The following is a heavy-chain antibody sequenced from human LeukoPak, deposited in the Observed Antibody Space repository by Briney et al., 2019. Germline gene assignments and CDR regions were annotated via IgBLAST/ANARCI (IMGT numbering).Heavy chain of an antibody. D-gene: IGHD6-13*01. CDR2: INHSGST. J-gene: IGHJ6*02. CDR1: GGSFSGYY. Sequence: PSETLSLTCAVYGGSFSGYYWSWIRQPPGKGLEWIREINHSGSTNYNPSLKSRVTISVDTSKNQFSLKLSSVTAADTAVYYCARRIAAAGTPGHSGMDVWGQGTTVTVSS. V-gene: IGHV4-34*01. CDR3: ARRIAAAGTPGHSGMDV.